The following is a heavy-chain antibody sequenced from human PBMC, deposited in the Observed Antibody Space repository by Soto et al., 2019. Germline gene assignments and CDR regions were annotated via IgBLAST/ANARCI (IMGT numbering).Heavy chain of an antibody. CDR2: IYWDDDK. CDR1: GFSLSTSGVG. Sequence: QITLKESGPTLVKPTQTLTLTCTFSGFSLSTSGVGVGWIRQPPGKALEWLAVIYWDDDKRYSPSLKSRLTIPKDTSKNQGVLTMTNMDPVDTATYYWVHRTTVPTKDYYYYGMYVWGQGTTVTVSS. J-gene: IGHJ6*02. V-gene: IGHV2-5*02. D-gene: IGHD4-17*01. CDR3: VHRTTVPTKDYYYYGMYV.